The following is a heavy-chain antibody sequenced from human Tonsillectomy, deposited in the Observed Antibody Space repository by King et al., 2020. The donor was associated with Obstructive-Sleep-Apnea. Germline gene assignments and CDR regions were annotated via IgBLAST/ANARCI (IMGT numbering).Heavy chain of an antibody. CDR1: GFTFCSYN. D-gene: IGHD2-15*01. CDR3: ARDRGGGRQYYGMDV. CDR2: ISSSTSYI. Sequence: VQLVESGGGLVKPGGSLRLSCAASGFTFCSYNMNWVRQAPGKGLEWVSSISSSTSYIYYADSVKGRFTISRDNAKNSLYLQMNSLRAEDTAVYYCARDRGGGRQYYGMDVWGQGTTVTVSS. V-gene: IGHV3-21*01. J-gene: IGHJ6*02.